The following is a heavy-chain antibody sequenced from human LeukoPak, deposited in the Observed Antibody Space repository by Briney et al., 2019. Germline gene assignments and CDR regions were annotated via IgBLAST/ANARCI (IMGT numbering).Heavy chain of an antibody. J-gene: IGHJ4*02. Sequence: SGGSLRLSCAASGFTFSDYSMSWIRQAPGKGLEWISYISSTTGYRDYAASVRGRYTISRDNSKNTLYLQMNSLRAEDTAVYYCADSNYWYPVDYWGQGTLVTVSS. CDR1: GFTFSDYS. V-gene: IGHV3-11*03. CDR2: ISSTTGYR. CDR3: ADSNYWYPVDY. D-gene: IGHD4-11*01.